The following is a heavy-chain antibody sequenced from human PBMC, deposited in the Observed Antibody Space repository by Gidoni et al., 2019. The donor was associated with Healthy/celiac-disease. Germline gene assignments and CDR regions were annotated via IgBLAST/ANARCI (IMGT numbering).Heavy chain of an antibody. Sequence: SVKGRFTISRDNAKNTLYLQMNSLRAEDTAVYYCARDRGVYCSGGSCYTNPDAFDIWGQGTMVTVSS. V-gene: IGHV3-74*01. J-gene: IGHJ3*02. D-gene: IGHD2-15*01. CDR3: ARDRGVYCSGGSCYTNPDAFDI.